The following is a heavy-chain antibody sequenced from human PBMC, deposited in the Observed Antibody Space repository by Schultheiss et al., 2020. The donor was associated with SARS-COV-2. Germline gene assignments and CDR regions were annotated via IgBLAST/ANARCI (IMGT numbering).Heavy chain of an antibody. CDR1: SGSISSYY. V-gene: IGHV4-34*01. CDR3: ASFGYSSSWYRDYYYGMDV. Sequence: SETLSLTCTVSSGSISSYYWSWIRQPPGKGLEWIGEINHSGSTTYNPSLKSRVTISVDKSKNQFSLKLSSVTAADTAVYYCASFGYSSSWYRDYYYGMDVWGQGTTVTVSS. CDR2: INHSGST. J-gene: IGHJ6*02. D-gene: IGHD6-13*01.